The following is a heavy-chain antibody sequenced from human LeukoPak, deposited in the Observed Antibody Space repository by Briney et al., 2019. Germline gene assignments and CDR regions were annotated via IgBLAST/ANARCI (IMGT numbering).Heavy chain of an antibody. V-gene: IGHV1-8*02. CDR2: INLNSGGT. J-gene: IGHJ4*02. CDR1: GYTFTNYY. D-gene: IGHD3-3*01. CDR3: ARGHYDFWSGYPTPPKYYFDY. Sequence: GASVKVSCKASGYTFTNYYMHWIRQAPGQGLEWMGWINLNSGGTNFAQKFQGRVTMTRNTSISTAYMELSSLRSEDTAVYYCARGHYDFWSGYPTPPKYYFDYWGQGTLVTVSS.